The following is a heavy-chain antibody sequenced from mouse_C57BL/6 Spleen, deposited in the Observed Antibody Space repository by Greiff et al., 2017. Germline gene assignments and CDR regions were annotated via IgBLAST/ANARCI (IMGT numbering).Heavy chain of an antibody. CDR3: ARSGDGKDAMDY. J-gene: IGHJ4*01. CDR2: IYPRSGNT. V-gene: IGHV1-81*01. Sequence: QVQLKQSGAELARPGASVKLSCKASGYTFTSYGISWVKQRTGQGLEWIGEIYPRSGNTYYNEKFKGKATLTAAKSSCTAYMELRSLTSEDSAVYFCARSGDGKDAMDYWGQGTSVTVSS. D-gene: IGHD2-1*01. CDR1: GYTFTSYG.